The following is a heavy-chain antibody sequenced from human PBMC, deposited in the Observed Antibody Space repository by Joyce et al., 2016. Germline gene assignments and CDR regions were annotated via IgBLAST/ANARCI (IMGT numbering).Heavy chain of an antibody. CDR2: INHSGGA. V-gene: IGHV4-34*01. J-gene: IGHJ4*02. CDR3: ARGLHGSWSYYKEQYYCDY. D-gene: IGHD3-10*01. Sequence: QVQLQQWGAGLLKPSETLSLTCAVYGGSFSGYYWSWIRQPPGKGLEWIGEINHSGGANYNPALKSRGTTSRDTSKNQFSLKLSSETAADTAVYYCARGLHGSWSYYKEQYYCDYWGQGTLVTVSS. CDR1: GGSFSGYY.